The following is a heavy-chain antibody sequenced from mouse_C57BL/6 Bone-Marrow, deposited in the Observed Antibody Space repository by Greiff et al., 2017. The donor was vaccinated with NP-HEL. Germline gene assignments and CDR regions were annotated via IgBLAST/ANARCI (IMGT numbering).Heavy chain of an antibody. J-gene: IGHJ2*01. CDR3: VGDSPLYYGSSLYYFDY. CDR1: GFTFNTYA. D-gene: IGHD1-1*01. V-gene: IGHV10-3*01. Sequence: GGGLVQPKGSLKLSCAALGFTFNTYAMHWVRQAPGKGLAWAARIRSKSSNYATYYADSVKDRFTISRDDSQSMLYLQINNLKTEDTTIYYCVGDSPLYYGSSLYYFDYWGQGTTLTVSS. CDR2: IRSKSSNYAT.